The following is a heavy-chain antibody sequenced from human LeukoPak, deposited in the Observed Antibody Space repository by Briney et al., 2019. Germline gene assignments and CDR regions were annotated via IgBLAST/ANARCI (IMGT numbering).Heavy chain of an antibody. CDR2: INPNSGGT. V-gene: IGHV1-2*02. Sequence: ASVKVSCKASGYTFTGYYMHWVRQAPGQGLEWMGWINPNSGGTNYAQKFQGRVTMTRDTSISTAYMELSRLRSDDMAVYYCARDHRGGYYGSGSYYPPYYFDYWGQGTLVTVSS. J-gene: IGHJ4*02. CDR3: ARDHRGGYYGSGSYYPPYYFDY. CDR1: GYTFTGYY. D-gene: IGHD3-10*01.